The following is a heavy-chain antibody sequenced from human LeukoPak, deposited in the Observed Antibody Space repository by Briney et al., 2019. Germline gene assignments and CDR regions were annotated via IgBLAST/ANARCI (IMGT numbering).Heavy chain of an antibody. Sequence: PSETLSLTCTVSGGSISSSSYYWGWIRQPQGKGLEWIGSIYYTGSTNYNPSLKSRVTISVDTSKNQFSLKLSSVTAADTAVYYCARRTLRSGGAMDYWGQGTLVTVSS. V-gene: IGHV4-39*07. CDR2: IYYTGST. D-gene: IGHD3-16*01. J-gene: IGHJ4*02. CDR3: ARRTLRSGGAMDY. CDR1: GGSISSSSYY.